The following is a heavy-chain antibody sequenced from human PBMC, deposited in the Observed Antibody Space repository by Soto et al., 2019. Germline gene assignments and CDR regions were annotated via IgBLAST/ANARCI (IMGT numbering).Heavy chain of an antibody. J-gene: IGHJ4*02. CDR3: VKGRGGSGWYSFDY. CDR1: GFTFDDYA. CDR2: ITWNSANM. Sequence: EVQLVESGGGLVQPGRSLRLSCAASGFTFDDYAIHWVRQAPGKGPEWVSGITWNSANMGYAGSVKGRFTVSRDNANNSLYLQMNSLTAEDTALYHCVKGRGGSGWYSFDYWGQGTLVTVSS. D-gene: IGHD6-19*01. V-gene: IGHV3-9*01.